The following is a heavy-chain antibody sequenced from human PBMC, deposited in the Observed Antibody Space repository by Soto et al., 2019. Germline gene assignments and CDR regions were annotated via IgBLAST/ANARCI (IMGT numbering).Heavy chain of an antibody. CDR3: AAGERDFDY. CDR2: IRSKAYVGTT. Sequence: GGSLRLSCTTSGFNFGDYAMSWFRQAPGKGLEWVGFIRSKAYVGTTEYAASVKGRFTISRDDSKSIAYLQMNSLKIEDTAVYYCAAGERDFDYWAQGSLVTVSS. J-gene: IGHJ4*02. V-gene: IGHV3-49*03. CDR1: GFNFGDYA. D-gene: IGHD4-17*01.